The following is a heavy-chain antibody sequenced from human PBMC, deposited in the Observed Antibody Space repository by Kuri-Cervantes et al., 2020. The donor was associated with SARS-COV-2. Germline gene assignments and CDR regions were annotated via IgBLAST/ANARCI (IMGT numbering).Heavy chain of an antibody. CDR1: GFTFSSYE. CDR3: ARGNNWNVYDPTYFDY. J-gene: IGHJ4*02. V-gene: IGHV3-21*01. Sequence: GESLKISCAASGFTFSSYEMNWVRQAPEKGLEWVSSISSSSSYIYYADSVKGRFTISRDNAKNSLYLQMNSLRAEDTAVYYCARGNNWNVYDPTYFDYWGQGTLVTVSS. CDR2: ISSSSSYI. D-gene: IGHD1-20*01.